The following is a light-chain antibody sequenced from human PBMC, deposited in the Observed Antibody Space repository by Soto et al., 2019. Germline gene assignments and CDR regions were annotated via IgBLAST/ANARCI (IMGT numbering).Light chain of an antibody. V-gene: IGKV1-9*01. CDR2: AAS. CDR3: QHLNTYPIT. Sequence: DIQMTQSPSTLSATAGDRVTITCRASQGISNYLAWYQQKPGKVPKLLIYAASTLHSGVPSRFSGSGSGTDFTLTISSLQPEDFATYYCQHLNTYPITFGPGTRLEIK. J-gene: IGKJ5*01. CDR1: QGISNY.